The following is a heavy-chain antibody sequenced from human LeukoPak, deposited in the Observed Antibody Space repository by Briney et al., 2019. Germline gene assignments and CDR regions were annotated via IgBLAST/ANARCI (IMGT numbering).Heavy chain of an antibody. Sequence: PGGSLRLSRAASGFTFSSYAMSWVRQAPGKGLEWVSAVSDSGDSTDYADSVKGRFTITKDNSRNTLYLHMSGLGADDTAVYYCTTGPPGGIAIFGVLIQYFDYWGQGTLVTVSS. J-gene: IGHJ4*02. D-gene: IGHD3-3*01. CDR2: VSDSGDST. CDR3: TTGPPGGIAIFGVLIQYFDY. V-gene: IGHV3-23*01. CDR1: GFTFSSYA.